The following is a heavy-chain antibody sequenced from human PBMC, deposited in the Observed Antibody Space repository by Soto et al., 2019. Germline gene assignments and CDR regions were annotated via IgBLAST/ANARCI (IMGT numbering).Heavy chain of an antibody. Sequence: QVRLEQSGPEVKKTGASVWISCKASGYTFTSYGISWVRQAPGQGLEWMGWINIYSGDANYAQRFQDRVTMTRDTSTNTVYMEMRSLRSDDTAVYYCARALYYYDNSGLAYWGQGTLVTVSS. CDR1: GYTFTSYG. CDR3: ARALYYYDNSGLAY. J-gene: IGHJ4*02. CDR2: INIYSGDA. D-gene: IGHD3-22*01. V-gene: IGHV1-18*01.